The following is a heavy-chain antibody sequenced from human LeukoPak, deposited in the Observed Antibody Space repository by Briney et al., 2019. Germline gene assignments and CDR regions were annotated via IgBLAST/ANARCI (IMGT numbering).Heavy chain of an antibody. D-gene: IGHD4-17*01. V-gene: IGHV1-18*01. CDR2: ITTYNGNT. CDR1: GYTFTSYT. Sequence: ASVKVSCKASGYTFTSYTISCVRQAPGQGLEWMGWITTYNGNTHYAQKLQGRVTMTTETSTSTAYMDLRGLRSDDTAVYYCARGYDYGDYVGDFDYWGRRTLVTVSS. J-gene: IGHJ4*02. CDR3: ARGYDYGDYVGDFDY.